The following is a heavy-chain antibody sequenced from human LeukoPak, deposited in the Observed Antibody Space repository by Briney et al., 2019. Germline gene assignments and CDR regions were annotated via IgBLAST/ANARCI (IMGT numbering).Heavy chain of an antibody. D-gene: IGHD3-22*01. V-gene: IGHV4-4*07. CDR1: GGSISSYY. CDR3: ARDGGAGYYDSSGYPGFDY. J-gene: IGHJ4*02. CDR2: IYTSGST. Sequence: SETLSLTCTVSGGSISSYYWSWIRKPAGKGMEWIGRIYTSGSTNYNPSLKSRVTMSVDTSKNQFSLKLSSVTAADTAVYYCARDGGAGYYDSSGYPGFDYWGQGTLVTVSS.